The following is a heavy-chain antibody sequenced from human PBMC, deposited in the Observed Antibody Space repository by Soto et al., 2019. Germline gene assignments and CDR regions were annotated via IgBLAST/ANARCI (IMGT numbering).Heavy chain of an antibody. CDR2: ISYDGSNK. J-gene: IGHJ4*02. V-gene: IGHV3-30*18. Sequence: GGSLRLSCAASGFTFSSYGMHWVRQAPGKGLEWVAVISYDGSNKYYADSVKGRFTISRDNSKNTLYLQMNRLRAEDTAVYYCAKEQIVVVPAAKFRARNFGYWGQGTLVTVSS. CDR3: AKEQIVVVPAAKFRARNFGY. D-gene: IGHD2-2*01. CDR1: GFTFSSYG.